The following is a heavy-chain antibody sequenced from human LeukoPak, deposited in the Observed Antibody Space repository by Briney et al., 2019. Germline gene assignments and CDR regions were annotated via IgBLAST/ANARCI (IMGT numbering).Heavy chain of an antibody. Sequence: PGGSLRLSCAASGFTFSDYYMSWIRQAPGEGLEWVSYISNSGSTIYYADSVKGRFTISRDNVKNSLYLQMNSLRAEDTAVYYCARGVRVSSRTFDYWGQGTLVTVSS. V-gene: IGHV3-11*04. CDR1: GFTFSDYY. J-gene: IGHJ4*02. D-gene: IGHD6-13*01. CDR3: ARGVRVSSRTFDY. CDR2: ISNSGSTI.